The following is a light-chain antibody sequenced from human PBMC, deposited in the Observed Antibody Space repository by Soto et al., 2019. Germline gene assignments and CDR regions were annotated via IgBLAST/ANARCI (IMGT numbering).Light chain of an antibody. CDR1: QSFRGL. CDR2: DAS. CDR3: QQRSDLPPIT. Sequence: LTQSPGTLSLYPGERATLSCRASQSFRGLLAWYQQKPGQAPRLLIYDASNRATGIPARFSGSGSGTDFTLTISSLEPEDFAVYYCQQRSDLPPITFGQGTRLAIK. J-gene: IGKJ5*01. V-gene: IGKV3-11*01.